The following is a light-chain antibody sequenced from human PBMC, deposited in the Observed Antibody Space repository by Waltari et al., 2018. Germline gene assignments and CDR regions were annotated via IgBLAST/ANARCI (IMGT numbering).Light chain of an antibody. CDR2: EGN. Sequence: QSALTQPASVSGSPGQSISISCTGSSSDVGNFLLLSWYQQHPGKAPKVIIYEGNKRPSGLSDCFSGSKSGNTASLTISGLQPDDEADYYCCSYVGGTSWVFGGGTKLTVL. CDR3: CSYVGGTSWV. CDR1: SSDVGNFLL. J-gene: IGLJ3*02. V-gene: IGLV2-23*01.